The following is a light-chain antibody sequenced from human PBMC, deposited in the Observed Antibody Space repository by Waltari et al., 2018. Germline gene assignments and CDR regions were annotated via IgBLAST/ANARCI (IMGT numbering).Light chain of an antibody. Sequence: QSALTQPASVSGSPGQSITISCTGINGDVGGYYYVSWYQQYPGKAHKLLIYDVSQRPSGVSSRFSASKSGNTASLTISGLQTEDEADYYCTSYRSTNTRVIFGGGTKLAVL. CDR2: DVS. CDR1: NGDVGGYYY. CDR3: TSYRSTNTRVI. J-gene: IGLJ2*01. V-gene: IGLV2-14*03.